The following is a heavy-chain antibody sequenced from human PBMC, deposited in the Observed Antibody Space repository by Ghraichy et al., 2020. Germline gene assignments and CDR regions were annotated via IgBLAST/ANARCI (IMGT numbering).Heavy chain of an antibody. CDR3: AGEGSKEQWLNAFDI. CDR1: GGSISSYY. D-gene: IGHD6-19*01. J-gene: IGHJ3*02. CDR2: IYYSGST. V-gene: IGHV4-59*01. Sequence: ESLNISCTVSGGSISSYYWSWIRQPPGKGLEWIGYIYYSGSTNYNPSLKSRVTISVDTSKNQFSLKLSSVTAADTAVYYCAGEGSKEQWLNAFDIWGQGTMVTVSS.